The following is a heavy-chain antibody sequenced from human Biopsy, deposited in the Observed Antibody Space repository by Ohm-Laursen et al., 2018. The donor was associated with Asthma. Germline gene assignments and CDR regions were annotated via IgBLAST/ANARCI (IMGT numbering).Heavy chain of an antibody. CDR3: ARAGALIVGAAMGY. CDR1: GYTFTSSC. J-gene: IGHJ4*02. Sequence: GASETASCTASGYTFTSSCMHWVRQPPGQGLEWMGIINPSGGSTSYAQKFQGRVTMTRNTSTSTVYMELGSLRSGDTAVYYCARAGALIVGAAMGYWGQGTLVTVSS. D-gene: IGHD1-26*01. V-gene: IGHV1-46*01. CDR2: INPSGGST.